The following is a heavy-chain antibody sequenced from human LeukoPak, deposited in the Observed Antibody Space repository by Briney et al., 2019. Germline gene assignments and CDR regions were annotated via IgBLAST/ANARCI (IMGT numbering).Heavy chain of an antibody. CDR1: GGSISRSSYY. J-gene: IGHJ4*02. Sequence: PSETLFLTCIVSGGSISRSSYYWGWIRQPPGKGLEWIGTIYYSGSTYYEPSLKSRVTISVDTSKNQFSLKLNSATAADTAVYYCARRARGSGWYYWGQGTLVTVSS. V-gene: IGHV4-39*01. D-gene: IGHD6-19*01. CDR2: IYYSGST. CDR3: ARRARGSGWYY.